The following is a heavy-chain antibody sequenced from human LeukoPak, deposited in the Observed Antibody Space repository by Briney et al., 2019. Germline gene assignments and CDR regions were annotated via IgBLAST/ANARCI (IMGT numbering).Heavy chain of an antibody. D-gene: IGHD2-15*01. CDR1: GGTFSSYA. CDR3: ARGPSTSGGSWRYYYYMDV. J-gene: IGHJ6*03. Sequence: GASVKVSCKASGGTFSSYAISWVRQAPGQGLEWMGGIIPIFGTANYAQKFQGRVTITADESTSTAYMELSSLRSEDTAVYYCARGPSTSGGSWRYYYYMDVWGKGTTVTISS. V-gene: IGHV1-69*13. CDR2: IIPIFGTA.